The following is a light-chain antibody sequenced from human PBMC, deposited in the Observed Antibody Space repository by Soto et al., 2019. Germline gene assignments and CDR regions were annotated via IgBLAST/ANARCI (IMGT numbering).Light chain of an antibody. V-gene: IGLV2-14*01. CDR3: SSYTSSGTYV. Sequence: QSALTQPASVSGSPGQSITISCTGTSSDVGGYEFVSWYQQHPDNAPKLIIYDVSDRPSGESSRFSGSKSANTASLTISGLQAEDEADYYFSSYTSSGTYVFATGTKLTVL. CDR2: DVS. J-gene: IGLJ1*01. CDR1: SSDVGGYEF.